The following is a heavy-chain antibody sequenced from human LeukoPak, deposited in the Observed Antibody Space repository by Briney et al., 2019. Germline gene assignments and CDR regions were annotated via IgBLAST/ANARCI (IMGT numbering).Heavy chain of an antibody. CDR1: GFTFSSYA. CDR3: ARDLSQLDQGDY. J-gene: IGHJ4*02. CDR2: ISYDGSNK. Sequence: GGSLRLSCAASGFTFSSYARHWFGQAPGKGLEWLAVISYDGSNKYYADSVKGRFTISRDNSKNTLYLQMNSLRAEDTAVYYCARDLSQLDQGDYWGQGTLVTVSS. D-gene: IGHD2-2*01. V-gene: IGHV3-30*04.